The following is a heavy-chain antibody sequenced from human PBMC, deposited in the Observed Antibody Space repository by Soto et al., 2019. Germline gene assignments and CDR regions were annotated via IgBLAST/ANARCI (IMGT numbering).Heavy chain of an antibody. Sequence: QVQLVQSWAEEKKPGATVKVSCKASGYTFTSYAMDWVRQAPGQRLEWMGWLNAGNGNTKYSQKFHGRVTITRDTSASTAYMELSSLRSEDTAVYYCARGFPFWFDPWGQGNLVTVSP. J-gene: IGHJ5*02. CDR1: GYTFTSYA. CDR2: LNAGNGNT. CDR3: ARGFPFWFDP. V-gene: IGHV1-3*05. D-gene: IGHD3-16*01.